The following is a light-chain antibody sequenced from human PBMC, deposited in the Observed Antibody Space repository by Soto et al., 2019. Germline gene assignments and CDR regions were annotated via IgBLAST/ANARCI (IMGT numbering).Light chain of an antibody. V-gene: IGKV3D-15*01. CDR1: QSVNIY. CDR2: GAS. J-gene: IGKJ1*01. CDR3: QQYNNWPRT. Sequence: EIVMTQSPATLSVSPGERATLSCRASQSVNIYLAWYQQKPGQAPRLLIFGASSRATGIPARFSVSGSGTEFNLTISSLQSEDFAVYYCQQYNNWPRTFGQGTKVEIK.